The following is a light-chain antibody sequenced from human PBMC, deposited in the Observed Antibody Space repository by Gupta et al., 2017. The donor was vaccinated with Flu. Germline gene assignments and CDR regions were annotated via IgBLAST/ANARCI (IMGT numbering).Light chain of an antibody. Sequence: KVMTQSPATLSVSPGETVTLSCRASQSVSVNVAWYQQKPGQAPRLLIYGASTRATGVPARFSGSGSGTGFTLTIDSLQSEDFAVYDCQQDDSWPHSFGQGSKVEIK. V-gene: IGKV3-15*01. CDR1: QSVSVN. CDR2: GAS. J-gene: IGKJ2*01. CDR3: QQDDSWPHS.